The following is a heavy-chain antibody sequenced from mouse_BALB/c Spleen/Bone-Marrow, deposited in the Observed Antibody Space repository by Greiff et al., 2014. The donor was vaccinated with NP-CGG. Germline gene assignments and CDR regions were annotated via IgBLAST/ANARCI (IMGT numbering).Heavy chain of an antibody. J-gene: IGHJ3*01. Sequence: VQLQQSGPELARPGESVKISCKGSGYTFTDYAMHWVKQSHAKSLEWIGVITTYSANAKYNQKFKGKATMTVDKSSSTAYLEPARLTSEDSDIYYCARGGTGPFPYWGQGTLVTVSA. CDR3: ARGGTGPFPY. V-gene: IGHV1-67*01. CDR2: ITTYSANA. CDR1: GYTFTDYA. D-gene: IGHD3-3*01.